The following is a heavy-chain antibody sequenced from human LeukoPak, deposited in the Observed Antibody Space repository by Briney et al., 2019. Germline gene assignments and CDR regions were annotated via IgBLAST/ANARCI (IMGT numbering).Heavy chain of an antibody. D-gene: IGHD3-22*01. CDR1: GGSISSSNW. Sequence: SETLSLTCAVSGGSISSSNWWSWVRRPPGKGLEWIGEIYHSGSTNYNPSLKSRVTISVDKSKNQFSLKLSSVTAADTAVYYCARRDSSGYYFKDMDYWGQGTLVTVSS. CDR2: IYHSGST. V-gene: IGHV4-4*02. J-gene: IGHJ4*02. CDR3: ARRDSSGYYFKDMDY.